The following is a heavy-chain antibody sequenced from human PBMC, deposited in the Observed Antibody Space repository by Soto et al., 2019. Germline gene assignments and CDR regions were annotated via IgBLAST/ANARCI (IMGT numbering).Heavy chain of an antibody. CDR3: ARESGGTTATLDYYYFYMDV. CDR1: GYAFSQFY. Sequence: QVQLVQSGAEVKKPGASAKVSCKASGYAFSQFYIHWMRQAPGQGLEWMGWINPNSGRTKFAQNFQGWVTMTRDTSIKTVYMELSGLRSDATAVYYFARESGGTTATLDYYYFYMDVWGKGTTVTVSS. D-gene: IGHD4-17*01. J-gene: IGHJ6*03. CDR2: INPNSGRT. V-gene: IGHV1-2*04.